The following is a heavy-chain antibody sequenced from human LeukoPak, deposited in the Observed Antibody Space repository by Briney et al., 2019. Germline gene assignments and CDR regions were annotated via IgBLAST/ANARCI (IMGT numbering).Heavy chain of an antibody. V-gene: IGHV1-2*02. J-gene: IGHJ4*02. CDR3: SRGSALNRAYSGYDPPFHY. Sequence: ASVKVSCKASGYTLSDYYMHWVRQAPGQGLEWMGWINPNSGATGYAQKFQGRVTMTRDTSISTADMELNSLRSDDTAMYYCSRGSALNRAYSGYDPPFHYWGQGTLVAVSS. CDR2: INPNSGAT. CDR1: GYTLSDYY. D-gene: IGHD5-12*01.